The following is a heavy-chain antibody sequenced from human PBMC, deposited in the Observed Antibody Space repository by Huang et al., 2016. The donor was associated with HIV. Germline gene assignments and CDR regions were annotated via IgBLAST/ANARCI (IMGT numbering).Heavy chain of an antibody. CDR1: GYDFGSYG. Sequence: QVQLVQSGGEVMQPGASVRVSCKASGYDFGSYGMSWVRQAPGQGVEWLGWIGRDSRDTSSAQKFQGRVTMTTDTSTTTTYMELRSLRSDDTAMYYCARDPYYSNRWKRNDASFLWGQGTMITVSS. V-gene: IGHV1-18*01. J-gene: IGHJ3*01. CDR2: IGRDSRDT. D-gene: IGHD4-4*01. CDR3: ARDPYYSNRWKRNDASFL.